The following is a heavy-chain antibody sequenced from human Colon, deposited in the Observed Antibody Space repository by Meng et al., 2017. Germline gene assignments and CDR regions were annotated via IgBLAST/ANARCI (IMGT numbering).Heavy chain of an antibody. CDR1: GDSVSSNTAA. CDR3: ARDHGYSYGLPLDY. D-gene: IGHD5-18*01. V-gene: IGHV6-1*01. J-gene: IGHJ4*02. CDR2: TYYRSKWYN. Sequence: QVQLQQSGPGLVKPSQTLSLTCVISGDSVSSNTAAWNWIRQSPSRGLEWLGRTYYRSKWYNEYAVSVKSRMTFNADTSKNQVSLQVNSVTPEDTAVYYCARDHGYSYGLPLDYWGQGIPVTVSS.